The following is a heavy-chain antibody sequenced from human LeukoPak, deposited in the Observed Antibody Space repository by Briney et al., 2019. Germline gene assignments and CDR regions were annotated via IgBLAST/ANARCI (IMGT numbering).Heavy chain of an antibody. V-gene: IGHV4-34*01. J-gene: IGHJ4*02. CDR1: GGSFSDYY. CDR2: INDSGST. D-gene: IGHD3-3*01. CDR3: ARGRGYSPLLRFLEWQPYYYFDY. Sequence: PSETLSLTCAVYGGSFSDYYWSWIRQPPGKGLEWIGEINDSGSTNYNPSLKSRVTMSVDTSKNQFSLKLSSVTAADTAVYYCARGRGYSPLLRFLEWQPYYYFDYWGQGTLVTVSS.